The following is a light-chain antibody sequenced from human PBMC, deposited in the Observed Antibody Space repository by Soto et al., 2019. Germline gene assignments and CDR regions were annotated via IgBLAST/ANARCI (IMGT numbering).Light chain of an antibody. V-gene: IGLV2-14*01. J-gene: IGLJ3*02. CDR1: SSDVGGYNY. CDR2: EVS. Sequence: QSALTQPASVSGSPGQSITISCTGTSSDVGGYNYVSWYQHHPGKAPKVMIYEVSNRPSGVSIRFSGSKSGNTASLTISGLQAEYEADYYCSSYTSTSSWVFGGGTKLTV. CDR3: SSYTSTSSWV.